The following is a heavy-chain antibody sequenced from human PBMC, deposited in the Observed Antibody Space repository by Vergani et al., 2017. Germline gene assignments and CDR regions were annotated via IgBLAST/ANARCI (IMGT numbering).Heavy chain of an antibody. D-gene: IGHD2-21*02. Sequence: QVQLQESGPGLVKPSETLSLTCTVSGGSISSYYWSWIRQPPGKGLEWIGSIYYSGSTYYNPSLKSRVTISVDTSKNQFSLKLSSVTAADTALYYCARHLAYCGGDCYPYYYGMDVWGQGTTVTVSS. CDR1: GGSISSYY. CDR2: IYYSGST. J-gene: IGHJ6*02. CDR3: ARHLAYCGGDCYPYYYGMDV. V-gene: IGHV4-59*05.